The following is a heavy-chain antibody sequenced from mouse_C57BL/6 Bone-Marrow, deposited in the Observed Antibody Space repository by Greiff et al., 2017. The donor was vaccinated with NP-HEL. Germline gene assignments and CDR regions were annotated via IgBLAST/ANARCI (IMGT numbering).Heavy chain of an antibody. Sequence: VKLQESGAELVRPGASVTLSCKASGYTFTDYEMHWVKQTPVHGLEWIGAIDPETGGTAYNQKFKGKAILTADKSSSTAYMELRSLTSEDSAVYYCTYYGVGAYWGQGTLVTVSA. J-gene: IGHJ3*01. D-gene: IGHD1-1*01. CDR1: GYTFTDYE. CDR3: TYYGVGAY. CDR2: IDPETGGT. V-gene: IGHV1-15*01.